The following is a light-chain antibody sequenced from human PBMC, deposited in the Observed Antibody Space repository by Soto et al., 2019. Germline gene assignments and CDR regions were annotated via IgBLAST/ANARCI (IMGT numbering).Light chain of an antibody. V-gene: IGKV3-15*01. CDR2: DAS. CDR3: QQYHNWPIT. J-gene: IGKJ5*01. Sequence: EIVMTQSPATLSVSPGESATLSCRASQSVSGNLAWHQQKPGQAPRILMYDASTRATGISARFSGSGSGSEFTLAISSLQSEDFAVYYCQQYHNWPITFGQGTRLENK. CDR1: QSVSGN.